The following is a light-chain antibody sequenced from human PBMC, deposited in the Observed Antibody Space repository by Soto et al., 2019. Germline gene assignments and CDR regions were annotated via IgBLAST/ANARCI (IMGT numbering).Light chain of an antibody. CDR2: GVS. CDR3: QLSALSVPLP. V-gene: IGKV3-20*01. CDR1: QAVDSKF. Sequence: IVLTQSPGTLSLSPGETATLSCRASQAVDSKFLACYQQNPGQAPRLVMFGVSGRATGVPTRCSGGVSGIDFTSNVMSLAPEDFAVYYCQLSALSVPLPFGQGPRLQI. J-gene: IGKJ5*01.